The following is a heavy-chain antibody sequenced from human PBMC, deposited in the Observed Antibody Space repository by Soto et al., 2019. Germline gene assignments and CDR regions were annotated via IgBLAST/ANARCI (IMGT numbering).Heavy chain of an antibody. V-gene: IGHV4-34*02. Sequence: QVQLKQWGAGLLKPSETLSLTCAVNGGSFTGYYWTYIRQSPEKGLEWIGEVNHRGSTTYNPSPKSRVTISVDASNNQFSLNLSSVTAADTAVYYCARSPPFSSFRGFDVWGQGTMVTVSS. CDR3: ARSPPFSSFRGFDV. J-gene: IGHJ3*01. CDR2: VNHRGST. CDR1: GGSFTGYY. D-gene: IGHD6-6*01.